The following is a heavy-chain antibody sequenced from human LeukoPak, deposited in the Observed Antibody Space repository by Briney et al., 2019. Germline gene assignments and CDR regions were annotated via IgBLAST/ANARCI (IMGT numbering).Heavy chain of an antibody. D-gene: IGHD5-12*01. CDR3: ARDSDTSGGYVSGWFDP. J-gene: IGHJ5*02. V-gene: IGHV4-59*01. CDR1: GGSISGYY. Sequence: SETLSLTCTVFGGSISGYYWSWIRQPPGKGLEWLGYIYYRGSTNDNPSLKSRVTFSVDTSKNQFSVKLSSVTAADTAVYYCARDSDTSGGYVSGWFDPWGQGTLVTVSS. CDR2: IYYRGST.